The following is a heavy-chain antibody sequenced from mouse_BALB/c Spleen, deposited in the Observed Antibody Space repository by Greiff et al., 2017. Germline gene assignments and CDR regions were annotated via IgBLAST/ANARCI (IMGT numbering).Heavy chain of an antibody. D-gene: IGHD2-1*01. CDR2: IYPGNSDT. CDR1: GYTFTSYW. Sequence: DVKLQESGTVLARPGASVKMSCKASGYTFTSYWMHWVKQRPGQGLEWIGAIYPGNSDTSYNQKFKGKAKLTAVTSTSTAYMELSSLTNEDSAVYYCTREGYYGNSRAAMDDWGQGTSVTVSS. V-gene: IGHV1-5*01. CDR3: TREGYYGNSRAAMDD. J-gene: IGHJ4*01.